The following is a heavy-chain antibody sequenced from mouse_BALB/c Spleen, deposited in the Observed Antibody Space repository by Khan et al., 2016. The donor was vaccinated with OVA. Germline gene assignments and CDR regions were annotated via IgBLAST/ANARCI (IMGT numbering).Heavy chain of an antibody. CDR3: ARPAYDGYSDY. CDR1: GYTFTDYA. D-gene: IGHD2-3*01. V-gene: IGHV1S137*01. CDR2: ISTYSGNT. J-gene: IGHJ2*01. Sequence: QVQLKQSGPELVRPGVSVKISCKGSGYTFTDYAMHWVKQSHAKSLEWIGRISTYSGNTNYNQKFKGKATMTVDKYSSNAYMELARLTYEDYDSCSCARPAYDGYSDYCRPGTTLTVSS.